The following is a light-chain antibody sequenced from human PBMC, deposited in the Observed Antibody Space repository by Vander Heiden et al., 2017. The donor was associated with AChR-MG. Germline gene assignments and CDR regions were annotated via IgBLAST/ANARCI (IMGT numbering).Light chain of an antibody. V-gene: IGLV1-40*01. CDR1: SSNLGADYD. CDR3: QSYDSSLSSWV. CDR2: GNK. Sequence: QSVLTPTPSVSGAPGPRVTISCTGTSSNLGADYDVHWYQQFPGTAPKLLIYGNKNRPSGVPDRFSGSKSGTSASLAITGLQAEDEADYYCQSYDSSLSSWVFGGGSKLTVL. J-gene: IGLJ3*02.